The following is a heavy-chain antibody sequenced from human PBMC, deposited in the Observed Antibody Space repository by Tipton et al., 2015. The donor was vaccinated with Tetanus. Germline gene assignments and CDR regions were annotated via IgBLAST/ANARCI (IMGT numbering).Heavy chain of an antibody. Sequence: QLVQSGAEVKKPGSSVRVSCKTSGGTFSTYAVSWVRQAPGHGLEWMGWINPKSGGAHYAQKFQGWFTMTRDTSINTAYMELNSLTSKDTAVYYCARSLPVAFTTGFDYWGQGTLVTVSS. CDR1: GGTFSTYA. J-gene: IGHJ4*02. V-gene: IGHV1-2*04. D-gene: IGHD3-22*01. CDR2: INPKSGGA. CDR3: ARSLPVAFTTGFDY.